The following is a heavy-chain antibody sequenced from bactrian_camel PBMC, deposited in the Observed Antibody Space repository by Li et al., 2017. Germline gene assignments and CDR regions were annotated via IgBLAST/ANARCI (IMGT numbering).Heavy chain of an antibody. J-gene: IGHJ4*01. Sequence: HVQLVESGGGSVQAGGSLRLSCAASGYSRQYMGWFRQAPGKEREGVAVIYSNSGNTYYADSVKDRFTISEDNAENTLSLQMNDLTPVDTATYYCVADWVCTQRAKYWGQGAQVTVS. D-gene: IGHD1*01. V-gene: IGHV3S54*01. CDR3: VADWVCTQRAKY. CDR1: GYSRQY. CDR2: IYSNSGNT.